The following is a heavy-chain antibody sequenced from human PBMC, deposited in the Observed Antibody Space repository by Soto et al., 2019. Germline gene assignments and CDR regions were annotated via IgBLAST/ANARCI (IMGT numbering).Heavy chain of an antibody. CDR1: GGSISSYY. D-gene: IGHD2-21*02. J-gene: IGHJ4*02. V-gene: IGHV4-59*01. CDR2: IYYSGST. CDR3: ARQTGDMTARPIDY. Sequence: PSETLSLTCTVSGGSISSYYWSWIRQPPGKGLEWIGYIYYSGSTNYNPSLKSRVTISVDTSKNQFSLKLSSVTAADTAVYYCARQTGDMTARPIDYWGQGTLVTVSS.